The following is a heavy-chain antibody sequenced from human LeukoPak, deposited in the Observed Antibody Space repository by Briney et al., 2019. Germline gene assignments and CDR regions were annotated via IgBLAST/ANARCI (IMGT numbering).Heavy chain of an antibody. D-gene: IGHD5-12*01. Sequence: GGSLRLSCAASGFTFSSYGMHWVRQAPGKGLEWVAFIRYDGSNKYYADSVKGRFTISRDNSKNTLYLQMNSLRAEDTAVYYCAKATTNADAFDIWGQGTMVTVSS. CDR1: GFTFSSYG. V-gene: IGHV3-30*02. J-gene: IGHJ3*02. CDR3: AKATTNADAFDI. CDR2: IRYDGSNK.